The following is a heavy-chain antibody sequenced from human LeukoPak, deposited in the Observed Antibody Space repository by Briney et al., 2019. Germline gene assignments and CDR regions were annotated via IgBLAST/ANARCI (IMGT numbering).Heavy chain of an antibody. V-gene: IGHV4-59*01. Sequence: SQSLSLTCTVAGGSISSYCWGWIRQLPGKGLGWIGSIYYIGSTNYNPSFKSGFTISVDTSKNQFSRKLSAVTAADTAVYYCGRDDLGGSSWSTYYYGMDVWGQGTTVTVSS. CDR2: IYYIGST. D-gene: IGHD6-13*01. CDR1: GGSISSYC. J-gene: IGHJ6*02. CDR3: GRDDLGGSSWSTYYYGMDV.